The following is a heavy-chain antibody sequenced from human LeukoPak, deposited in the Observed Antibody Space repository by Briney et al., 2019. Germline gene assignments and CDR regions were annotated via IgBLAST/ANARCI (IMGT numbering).Heavy chain of an antibody. V-gene: IGHV4-59*01. D-gene: IGHD6-19*01. CDR3: ARADSSGWFLFDC. J-gene: IGHJ4*02. Sequence: SETLSLTCNVSGGSISSYYWSWIRQPPGKGLEWIGHIFHSGSTNYSPSLKSRVAISVDPSKNLFSLKLSSVTAADTAVYYCARADSSGWFLFDCWGQGTPVTVSS. CDR2: IFHSGST. CDR1: GGSISSYY.